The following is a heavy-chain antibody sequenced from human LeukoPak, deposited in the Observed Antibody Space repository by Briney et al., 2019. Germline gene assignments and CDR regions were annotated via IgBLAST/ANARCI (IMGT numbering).Heavy chain of an antibody. V-gene: IGHV3-74*01. J-gene: IGHJ4*02. CDR3: ARGVQAAPHDY. CDR2: INSDGYSI. Sequence: GGSLRLSCAASGFTFSSYWMHWVRQAPGKGLVWVSRINSDGYSISYADSVKGRFTISRDNAKNTLYLQMNSLRAEDTAVYYCARGVQAAPHDYWGQGTPVTVPS. D-gene: IGHD6-25*01. CDR1: GFTFSSYW.